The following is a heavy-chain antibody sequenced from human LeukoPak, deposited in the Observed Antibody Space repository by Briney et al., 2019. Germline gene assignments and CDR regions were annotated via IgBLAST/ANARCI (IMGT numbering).Heavy chain of an antibody. CDR3: ATGDDYGDS. CDR1: AFIFSGHW. D-gene: IGHD3-16*01. CDR2: ISSSSSYI. J-gene: IGHJ4*02. V-gene: IGHV3-21*01. Sequence: GGSLRLSCEGSAFIFSGHWMNWVRQAPGKGLEWVSSISSSSSYIYYADSVKGRFTISRDNAKNSLYLQMNSLRAEDTAVYYCATGDDYGDSWGQGTLVTVSS.